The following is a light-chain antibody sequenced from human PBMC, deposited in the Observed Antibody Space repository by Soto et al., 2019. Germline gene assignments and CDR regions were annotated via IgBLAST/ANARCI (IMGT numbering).Light chain of an antibody. CDR2: KAS. Sequence: DIQMTQSPSTLSASVGDRVTITCRASQSISSWLAWYQQKPGKVSKLLIYKASSLESGVPSRFSSSGSGTEFTLTISSLQPDDFATYYYQQYNSYWTFGQGTKVEIK. CDR3: QQYNSYWT. V-gene: IGKV1-5*03. CDR1: QSISSW. J-gene: IGKJ1*01.